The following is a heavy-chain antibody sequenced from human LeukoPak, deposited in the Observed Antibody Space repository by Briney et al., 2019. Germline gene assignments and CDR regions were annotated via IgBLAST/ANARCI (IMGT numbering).Heavy chain of an antibody. CDR1: GGTFNSYA. V-gene: IGHV1-69*05. J-gene: IGHJ4*02. Sequence: SVKVSCKASGGTFNSYAINWVRQAPGQGLEWVGRIIPIFGTTNYAQKFQGRVTITTDESTSTAYMGLSSLRSEDTAVYYCARDDDYWGQGTLVTVSS. CDR3: ARDDDY. CDR2: IIPIFGTT.